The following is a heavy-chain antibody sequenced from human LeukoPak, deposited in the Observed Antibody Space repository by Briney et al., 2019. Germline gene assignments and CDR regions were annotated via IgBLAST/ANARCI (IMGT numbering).Heavy chain of an antibody. J-gene: IGHJ5*02. CDR2: INHSGST. V-gene: IGHV4-34*01. D-gene: IGHD3-3*01. CDR1: GGSFSGYY. CDR3: ARLFFVIDT. Sequence: PSETLSLTCAVYGGSFSGYYWSWIRQPPGKGLEWIGEINHSGSTNYNPSLKSRVNISVDTSKNQFSLQLSSVTAADTAVYYCARLFFVIDTWGQGTLVTVSS.